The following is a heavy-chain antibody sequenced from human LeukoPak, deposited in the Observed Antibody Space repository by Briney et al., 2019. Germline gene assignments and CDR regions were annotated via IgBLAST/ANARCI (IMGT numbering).Heavy chain of an antibody. D-gene: IGHD2-15*01. V-gene: IGHV4-30-2*01. CDR3: ARHHCSGGSCYYYGMDV. J-gene: IGHJ6*02. Sequence: PSETLSLTCAVSGGSISSGGYSWSWIRQPPGKGLEWIGYIYHSGSTYYNPSLKSRVTISVDRSKNQFSLKLSSVTAADTAVYYCARHHCSGGSCYYYGMDVWGQGTTVTVSS. CDR2: IYHSGST. CDR1: GGSISSGGYS.